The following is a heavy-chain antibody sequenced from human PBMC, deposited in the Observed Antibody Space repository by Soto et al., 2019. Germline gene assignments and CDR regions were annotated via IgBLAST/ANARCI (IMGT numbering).Heavy chain of an antibody. CDR1: GFTFSDYV. Sequence: PEGSLRLSCAAPGFTFSDYVMHWARQAPGKGLVWVSRISHDGTITSYADSVKGRFTISRDNAKNTLYLQMNSLRAEDTAVYYCATDRDWKVDYWGQGTLVTVSS. J-gene: IGHJ4*02. D-gene: IGHD1-1*01. CDR2: ISHDGTIT. CDR3: ATDRDWKVDY. V-gene: IGHV3-74*01.